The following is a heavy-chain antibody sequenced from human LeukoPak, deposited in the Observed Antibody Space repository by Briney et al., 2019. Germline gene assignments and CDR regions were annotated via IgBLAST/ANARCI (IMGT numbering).Heavy chain of an antibody. D-gene: IGHD3-10*01. V-gene: IGHV1-46*01. Sequence: ASVKVSCKASGYIFTSYHMHWVRQAPGQGLEWMGIINPSGGSTSYAQKFQGRVTMTRDTSTSTVYMELSSLRSEDTAVYYCARDFYGSGSYDYWGQGTLVTVSS. CDR1: GYIFTSYH. CDR3: ARDFYGSGSYDY. J-gene: IGHJ4*02. CDR2: INPSGGST.